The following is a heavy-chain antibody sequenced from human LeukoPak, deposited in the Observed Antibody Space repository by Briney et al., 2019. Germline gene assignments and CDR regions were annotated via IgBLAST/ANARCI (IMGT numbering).Heavy chain of an antibody. J-gene: IGHJ3*02. Sequence: GRSLRLSCAASGFTVSRNQMSWVRQAPGKGLEWVSVIYSGGSTYYADSVKGRFTISRDNSKNTLYLQMNSLRAEDTAVYYCARELIAAATRGAFDIWGQGTMVTVSS. CDR1: GFTVSRNQ. CDR3: ARELIAAATRGAFDI. CDR2: IYSGGST. V-gene: IGHV3-66*01. D-gene: IGHD6-13*01.